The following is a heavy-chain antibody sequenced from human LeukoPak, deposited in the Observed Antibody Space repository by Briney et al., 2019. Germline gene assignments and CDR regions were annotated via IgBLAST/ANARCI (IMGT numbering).Heavy chain of an antibody. D-gene: IGHD1-1*01. V-gene: IGHV3-48*03. Sequence: PGGSLRLSCAASGFTFSLYEMNWVRQAPGKGLEWVSYISSSADTISYADSVKGRFTISRDNAKNSLYLHMNSLRAEDTAVYYCATMEVRDYWGQGTLVTVSS. CDR3: ATMEVRDY. CDR1: GFTFSLYE. J-gene: IGHJ4*02. CDR2: ISSSADTI.